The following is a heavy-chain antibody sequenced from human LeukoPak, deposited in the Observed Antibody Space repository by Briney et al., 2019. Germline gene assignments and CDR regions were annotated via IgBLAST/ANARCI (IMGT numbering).Heavy chain of an antibody. CDR2: ISGSGGST. V-gene: IGHV3-23*01. D-gene: IGHD3-22*01. CDR3: AKRSSSAIDY. J-gene: IGHJ4*02. Sequence: GGSLRLSCAASGFTFSSYAMSWVRQAPGKGLEWVSAISGSGGSTYYADSVKGRFTIFRDNSKNTLYLHMNSLRAEDTAVYYCAKRSSSAIDYWGQGTLVTVSS. CDR1: GFTFSSYA.